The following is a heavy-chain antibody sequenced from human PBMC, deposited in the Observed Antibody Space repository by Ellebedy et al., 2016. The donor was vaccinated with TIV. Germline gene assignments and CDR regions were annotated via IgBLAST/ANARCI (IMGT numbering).Heavy chain of an antibody. CDR2: IWFDGSNK. Sequence: PGGSLRLSCAASGFTFSTYGMHWVRQAPDKGLEWVAVIWFDGSNKYYVDSVKGRFTISRDNSKNTLYLQMRSLRADDTGKYYCARDKSPTMIVLDLWGQGTLVTVSS. V-gene: IGHV3-33*01. CDR3: ARDKSPTMIVLDL. J-gene: IGHJ5*02. CDR1: GFTFSTYG. D-gene: IGHD3-22*01.